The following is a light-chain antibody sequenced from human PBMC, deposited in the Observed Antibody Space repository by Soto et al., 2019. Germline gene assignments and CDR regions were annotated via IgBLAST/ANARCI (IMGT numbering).Light chain of an antibody. CDR2: WSS. J-gene: IGKJ4*01. Sequence: DIVMTQSPDSLAVSLGERAAINCKSSQSVLSSSNNKNYLAWYQQKPGQPPKLLIYWSSTRESGVPDRFSGSGSGTDFTLTINSLQAEDVAVYYCQQYYSPPVTFGGGTKVEIK. CDR1: QSVLSSSNNKNY. V-gene: IGKV4-1*01. CDR3: QQYYSPPVT.